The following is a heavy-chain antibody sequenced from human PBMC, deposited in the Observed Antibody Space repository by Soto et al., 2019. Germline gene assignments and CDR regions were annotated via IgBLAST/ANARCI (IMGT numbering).Heavy chain of an antibody. V-gene: IGHV1-3*01. Sequence: GASVKVSCKTSGYTFTTYAMHWVRQAPGQRLEWVGWINVGNGNTRHSQKFQGRVTLTSDISASTAFMELSSLRSEDTAVYYCAREGCSSTSCYARDHYHHGMDVWGQGTTVTVSS. CDR1: GYTFTTYA. CDR2: INVGNGNT. J-gene: IGHJ6*02. D-gene: IGHD2-2*01. CDR3: AREGCSSTSCYARDHYHHGMDV.